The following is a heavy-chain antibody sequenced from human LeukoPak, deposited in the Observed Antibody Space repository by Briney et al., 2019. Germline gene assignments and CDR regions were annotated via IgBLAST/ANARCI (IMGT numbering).Heavy chain of an antibody. Sequence: GGSLRLSCVNSGVPFSGDSLNWVRQAPGKGLEWISYISASSRTKYYADSVKGRFHISRDNAKKSLYLQMDNLRGEDTALYYGASQSSGSSTRAPDFWGHGTLVTVSS. CDR1: GVPFSGDS. V-gene: IGHV3-48*04. D-gene: IGHD1-26*01. J-gene: IGHJ4*01. CDR2: ISASSRTK. CDR3: ASQSSGSSTRAPDF.